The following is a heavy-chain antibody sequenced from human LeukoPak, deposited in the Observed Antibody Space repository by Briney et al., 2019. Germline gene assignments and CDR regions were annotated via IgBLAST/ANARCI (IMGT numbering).Heavy chain of an antibody. J-gene: IGHJ5*02. CDR3: ARGAYYDFWSGYYPNWFDP. Sequence: SETLSLTCTVSGGSISSYYWSWIRQPPGKGLEWIGYIYYSGSTNYNPSLKSRVTISVDTSKNQFSLKLISVTAADTAVYYCARGAYYDFWSGYYPNWFDPWGQGTLVTVSS. D-gene: IGHD3-3*01. CDR1: GGSISSYY. V-gene: IGHV4-59*01. CDR2: IYYSGST.